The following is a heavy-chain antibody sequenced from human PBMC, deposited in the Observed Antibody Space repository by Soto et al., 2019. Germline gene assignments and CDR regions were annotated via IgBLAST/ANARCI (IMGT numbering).Heavy chain of an antibody. CDR2: IYYSGST. V-gene: IGHV4-39*01. CDR3: ARIGDDSSSWYGPRGYYYYYGTDV. CDR1: GGSISSSSYY. Sequence: SETLSLTCTVSGGSISSSSYYWGWIRQPPGKGLEWIGSIYYSGSTYYNPSLKSRVTISVDTSKNQFSLKLSSVTAADTAVYYCARIGDDSSSWYGPRGYYYYYGTDVWGQGTTVTVSS. J-gene: IGHJ6*02. D-gene: IGHD6-13*01.